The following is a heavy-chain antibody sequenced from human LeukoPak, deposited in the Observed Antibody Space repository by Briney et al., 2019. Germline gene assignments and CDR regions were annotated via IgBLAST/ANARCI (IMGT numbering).Heavy chain of an antibody. Sequence: GGSLGLSCAASGFTFSSYAMNWVRQAPGKGLEWVSYISSSSSTIYYADSVKGRFTISRDNAKNSLYLQINSLRAEDTAVYYCARGGRNHDSSGTYDYWGQGTLVTVSS. D-gene: IGHD3-22*01. V-gene: IGHV3-48*01. CDR2: ISSSSSTI. J-gene: IGHJ4*02. CDR3: ARGGRNHDSSGTYDY. CDR1: GFTFSSYA.